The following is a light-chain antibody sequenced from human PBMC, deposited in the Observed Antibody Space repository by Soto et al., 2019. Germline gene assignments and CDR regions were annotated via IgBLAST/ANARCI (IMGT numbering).Light chain of an antibody. CDR1: QSVLYSSNNKNY. CDR3: QQYYSTLLT. V-gene: IGKV4-1*01. J-gene: IGKJ1*01. CDR2: WAS. Sequence: DIVMTQSPDSLAVSLGERATINCKSSQSVLYSSNNKNYLAWYQQKPGQPPKLLIYWASTRESGVPDRFSGSGSGTDSTLSISSLQAEDVAVYYCQQYYSTLLTFGQGTKVEIK.